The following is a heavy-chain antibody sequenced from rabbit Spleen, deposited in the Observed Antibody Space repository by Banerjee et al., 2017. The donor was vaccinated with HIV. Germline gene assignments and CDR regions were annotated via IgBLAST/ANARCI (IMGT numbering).Heavy chain of an antibody. D-gene: IGHD4-1*01. CDR1: GFSFNSGYD. CDR3: ARDLAGVIGWNFGW. J-gene: IGHJ4*01. CDR2: SYAGSSGST. Sequence: QQQLEESGGGLVKPGGTLTLTCTASGFSFNSGYDMCWVRQAPGKGLEWIACSYAGSSGSTYSAIWAKGRFTISKTSSTTVTLQMTSLTAADTATYFCARDLAGVIGWNFGWWGPGTLVTVS. V-gene: IGHV1S45*01.